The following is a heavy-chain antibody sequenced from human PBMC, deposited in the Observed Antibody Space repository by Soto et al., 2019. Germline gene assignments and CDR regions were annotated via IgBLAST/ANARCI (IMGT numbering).Heavy chain of an antibody. Sequence: GASVKVSCKVSGYTLTELFMHWVRQAPGKGLEWMGGFDPEDGETIYAQKFQGRVTMTEDTSTDTAYMELSSLRSEDTAVYYCATKLYCSSTSCYVNWFDPWGQGTLVTVSS. D-gene: IGHD2-2*01. V-gene: IGHV1-24*01. CDR2: FDPEDGET. CDR1: GYTLTELF. J-gene: IGHJ5*02. CDR3: ATKLYCSSTSCYVNWFDP.